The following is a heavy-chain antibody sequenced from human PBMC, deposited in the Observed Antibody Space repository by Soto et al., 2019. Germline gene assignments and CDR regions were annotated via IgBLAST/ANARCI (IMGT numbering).Heavy chain of an antibody. CDR2: IYYSGST. D-gene: IGHD3-22*01. V-gene: IGHV4-59*01. CDR1: GGSISSYY. J-gene: IGHJ4*02. CDR3: ARMYYYDSSGYDYFDY. Sequence: SETLSLTCTVSGGSISSYYWSWIRQPPGKGLEWIGYIYYSGSTNYNPSLKSRVTISVDTSKNQFSLKLSSVTAADTAVYYCARMYYYDSSGYDYFDYWGQGTLVTVSS.